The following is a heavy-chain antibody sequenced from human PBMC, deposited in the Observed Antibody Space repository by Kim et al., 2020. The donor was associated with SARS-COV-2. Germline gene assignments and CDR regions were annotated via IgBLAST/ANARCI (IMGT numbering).Heavy chain of an antibody. CDR1: GFTFSSYA. J-gene: IGHJ4*02. D-gene: IGHD6-19*01. CDR2: ISGIGGST. Sequence: GGSLRLSCAASGFTFSSYAMSWVRQAPGKGLEWVSAISGIGGSTYYADSVEGRFTISRDNSKNTLYLQRNSLRTEDKAVNYCAKDFAKAVAGHFDYWGQGTLVTVSS. V-gene: IGHV3-23*01. CDR3: AKDFAKAVAGHFDY.